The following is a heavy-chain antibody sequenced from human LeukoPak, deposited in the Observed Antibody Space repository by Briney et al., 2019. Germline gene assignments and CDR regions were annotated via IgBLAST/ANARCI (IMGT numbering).Heavy chain of an antibody. CDR2: IIPIFGTA. J-gene: IGHJ4*02. CDR1: GGTFSSYA. CDR3: ARGVVVVPAAMGILERLLYRGHYFDY. D-gene: IGHD2-2*01. Sequence: ASVKVSCKASGGTFSSYAISWVRQAPGQGLEWMGGIIPIFGTANYAQKFQGRVTITADESTSTAYMELSSLRSEDTAVYYCARGVVVVPAAMGILERLLYRGHYFDYWGQGTLVTVSS. V-gene: IGHV1-69*13.